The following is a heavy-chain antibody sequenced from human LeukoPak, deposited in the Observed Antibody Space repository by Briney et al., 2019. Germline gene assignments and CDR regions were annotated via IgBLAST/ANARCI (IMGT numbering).Heavy chain of an antibody. V-gene: IGHV4-59*01. D-gene: IGHD6-19*01. CDR3: ARGGWYPESFQH. J-gene: IGHJ1*01. CDR2: IYYSGTT. Sequence: SETLSLTCTVSGGSISSYYWSWIRQPPGKELEWIGYIYYSGTTNYNPSLKSRVTISVDTSKNQFSLKLSSVTAADTAVYYCARGGWYPESFQHWGQGALVTVSS. CDR1: GGSISSYY.